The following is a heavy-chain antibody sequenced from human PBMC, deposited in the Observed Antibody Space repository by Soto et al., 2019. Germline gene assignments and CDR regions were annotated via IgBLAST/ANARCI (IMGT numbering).Heavy chain of an antibody. CDR3: AKEGSSDWPPYGYHYGMDV. CDR1: GFMFANYA. D-gene: IGHD6-13*01. V-gene: IGHV3-23*01. J-gene: IGHJ6*02. CDR2: ITGSGGGT. Sequence: GGSLRLSCAASGFMFANYAMGWVRQAPGRGLEWVSAITGSGGGTYYADSVKGRFTISRDNSKNTLYLQMNSLRAEDTAVYYCAKEGSSDWPPYGYHYGMDVGGQGTTVTVSS.